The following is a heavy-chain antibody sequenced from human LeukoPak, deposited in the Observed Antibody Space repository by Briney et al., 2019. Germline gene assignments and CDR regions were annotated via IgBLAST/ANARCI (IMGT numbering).Heavy chain of an antibody. CDR3: ARTAVTTDYYYYYGMDV. CDR2: INHSGST. CDR1: GGSFSGYY. Sequence: SETLSLTCAVYGGSFSGYYWSWIRQPPGKGLEWIGEINHSGSTNYNPSLKSRVTISVDTSKNQFSLKLSSVTAADTAVYYCARTAVTTDYYYYYGMDVWGKATTVTVSS. D-gene: IGHD4-17*01. V-gene: IGHV4-34*01. J-gene: IGHJ6*04.